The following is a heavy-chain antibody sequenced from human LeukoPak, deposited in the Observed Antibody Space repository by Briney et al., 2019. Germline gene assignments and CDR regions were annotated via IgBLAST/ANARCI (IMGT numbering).Heavy chain of an antibody. CDR2: IYYSGST. D-gene: IGHD6-19*01. Sequence: TSETLSLTCTVSGGSISSYYWSWIRQPPGKGLEWIGYIYYSGSTNYNPSLKSRVTISVDTSKNQFSLKLSSVTAADTAVYYCAIAQGWQGYLDYWGQGALVTVSS. J-gene: IGHJ4*02. CDR3: AIAQGWQGYLDY. V-gene: IGHV4-59*12. CDR1: GGSISSYY.